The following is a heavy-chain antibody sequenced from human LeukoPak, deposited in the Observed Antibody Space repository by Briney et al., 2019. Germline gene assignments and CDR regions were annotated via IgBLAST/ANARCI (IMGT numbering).Heavy chain of an antibody. CDR3: ASETGYCSGGSCYYFDY. V-gene: IGHV1-46*01. D-gene: IGHD2-15*01. CDR1: GYTFTSYY. Sequence: ASVKVSCKASGYTFTSYYMHWVRQAPGQGLEWMGIINPSGSSTSYAQKFQGRVTMTRDTSTSTVYMELSSLRSEDTAVYYCASETGYCSGGSCYYFDYWGQGTLVTVSS. J-gene: IGHJ4*02. CDR2: INPSGSST.